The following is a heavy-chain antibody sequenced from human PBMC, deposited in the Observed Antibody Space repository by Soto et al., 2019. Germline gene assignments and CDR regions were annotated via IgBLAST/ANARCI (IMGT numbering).Heavy chain of an antibody. CDR1: GVSLNTADTW. J-gene: IGHJ6*02. Sequence: QVQLQESGSGLVKPSQSLSLTCTVSGVSLNTADTWWSWIRQSPGKGLEFIGYYHSGGSTYYDASCRSRVIISADTSDGQFALKLSSVAVADTAVYFCVRSRQMESGNDYGLDVWGQGTRVTVSS. CDR3: VRSRQMESGNDYGLDV. CDR2: YHSGGST. D-gene: IGHD2-15*01. V-gene: IGHV4-30-4*01.